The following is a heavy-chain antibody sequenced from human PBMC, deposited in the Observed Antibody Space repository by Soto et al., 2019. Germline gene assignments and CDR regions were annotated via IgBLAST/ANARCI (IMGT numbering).Heavy chain of an antibody. Sequence: QITLKESGPALMKPTQTLTLTCAFSGYSLSTSGVGVGWVRQPPGKALEWLALIFSNDDKRYSPSLMSRLTITKDTSKNQGVLTMTNIDPVDIATYYCSHRRGSGLFGMDVWGQGTTVTVSS. V-gene: IGHV2-5*01. CDR3: SHRRGSGLFGMDV. CDR1: GYSLSTSGVG. CDR2: IFSNDDK. D-gene: IGHD3-10*01. J-gene: IGHJ6*02.